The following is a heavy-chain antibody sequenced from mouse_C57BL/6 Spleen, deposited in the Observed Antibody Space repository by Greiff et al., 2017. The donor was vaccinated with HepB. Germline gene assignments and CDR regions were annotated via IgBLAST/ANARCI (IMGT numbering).Heavy chain of an antibody. CDR1: GYSITSGYY. J-gene: IGHJ2*01. Sequence: ESGPGLVKPSQSLSLTCSVTGYSITSGYYWNWIRQFPGNKLEWMGYISYDGSNNYNPSFKNRISITRDTSKNQFFLKLNSVTTEDTATYYCARDSRPYYFDYWGQGTTLTVSS. CDR2: ISYDGSN. CDR3: ARDSRPYYFDY. V-gene: IGHV3-6*01.